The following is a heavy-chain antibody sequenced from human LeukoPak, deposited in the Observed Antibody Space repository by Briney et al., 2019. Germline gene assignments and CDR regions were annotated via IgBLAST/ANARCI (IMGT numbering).Heavy chain of an antibody. Sequence: PGGSLRLSCAASGFTFSSYAMSWVRQAPGKGLEWVSAISGSGGSTYYADSVKGRFTTSRDNSKNTLYLQMNSLRAEDTAVYYCAKGIAAAGAFDYWGQGTLVTVSS. CDR2: ISGSGGST. V-gene: IGHV3-23*01. J-gene: IGHJ4*02. D-gene: IGHD6-13*01. CDR1: GFTFSSYA. CDR3: AKGIAAAGAFDY.